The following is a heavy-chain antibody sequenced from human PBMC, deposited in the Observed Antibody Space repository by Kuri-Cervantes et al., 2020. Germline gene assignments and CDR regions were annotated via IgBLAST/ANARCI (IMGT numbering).Heavy chain of an antibody. J-gene: IGHJ3*02. CDR2: ISSSSSTI. Sequence: GESLKISCAASGFTFSSYSMNWVRQAPGKGLEWVAYISSSSSTIYYADSVKGRFTISRDNSKNTLYLQMNSLRAEDTAVYYCARDRGVLRYFDWLPDAFDIWGQGTMVTVSS. CDR1: GFTFSSYS. CDR3: ARDRGVLRYFDWLPDAFDI. D-gene: IGHD3-9*01. V-gene: IGHV3-48*01.